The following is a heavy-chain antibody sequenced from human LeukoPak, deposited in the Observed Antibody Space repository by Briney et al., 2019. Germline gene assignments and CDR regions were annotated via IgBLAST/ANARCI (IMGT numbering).Heavy chain of an antibody. CDR1: GFTFSSYA. CDR2: ISYDGSNK. CDR3: ARVGGDFDY. V-gene: IGHV3-30-3*01. D-gene: IGHD4-23*01. J-gene: IGHJ4*02. Sequence: PGGSLRLSCAASGFTFSSYAMHWVRQAPGKGLEWVAVISYDGSNKYYADSVEGRFTISRDNFKNTLYLQMNSLRAEDTAVYYCARVGGDFDYWGQGKLGTVSS.